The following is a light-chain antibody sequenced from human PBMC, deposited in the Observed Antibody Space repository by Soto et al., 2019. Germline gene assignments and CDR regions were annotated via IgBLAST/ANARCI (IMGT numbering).Light chain of an antibody. Sequence: SYELTQPLSVSVALGQTAIITCGGDNIGRKNVHWYQQKPGQAPVLVIYRDNGRPSEIPERFSGSNSGNTATLTISGAQAGDGADYYCQIWDNGVVFGGGTKLTVL. CDR3: QIWDNGVV. J-gene: IGLJ2*01. CDR2: RDN. CDR1: NIGRKN. V-gene: IGLV3-9*01.